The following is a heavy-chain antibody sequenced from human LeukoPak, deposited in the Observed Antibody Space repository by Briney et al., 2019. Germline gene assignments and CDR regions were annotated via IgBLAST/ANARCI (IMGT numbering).Heavy chain of an antibody. V-gene: IGHV3-23*01. D-gene: IGHD6-19*01. CDR2: VDYSADST. CDR1: GFTLSSYE. Sequence: GGFLRLSCTVSGFTLSSYEMSCIRQAPGKGLEWVSSVDYSADSTHYADSVMGRFTISRDNSKNTLYLQLNSLSADDTAVYYCARNSGWYGVSWGQGTLVTVSS. CDR3: ARNSGWYGVS. J-gene: IGHJ4*02.